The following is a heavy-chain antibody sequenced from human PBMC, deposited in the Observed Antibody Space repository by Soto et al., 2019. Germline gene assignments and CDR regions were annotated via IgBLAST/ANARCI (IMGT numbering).Heavy chain of an antibody. CDR1: GGSISSGGYS. D-gene: IGHD1-26*01. CDR2: IYHSGST. J-gene: IGHJ5*02. Sequence: QLQLQESGSGLVKPSQTLSLTCAVSGGSISSGGYSWIWIRQPPGKGLEWIGYIYHSGSTYYSPSLKSRVTIPVDRSKNQVSLKLSSVTAADTAVYYCASRPSGSGFDPWGQGTLVTVSS. V-gene: IGHV4-30-2*01. CDR3: ASRPSGSGFDP.